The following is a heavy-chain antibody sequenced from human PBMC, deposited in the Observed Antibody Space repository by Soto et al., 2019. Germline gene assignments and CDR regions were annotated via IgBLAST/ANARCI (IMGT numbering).Heavy chain of an antibody. J-gene: IGHJ6*02. CDR2: ISYDGSNK. V-gene: IGHV3-30*18. CDR3: AKGPAIVLVSAARNHYYGMDF. D-gene: IGHD2-2*01. CDR1: GFTFSSYG. Sequence: GGSLRLSCAASGFTFSSYGMHWVRQAPGKGLEWVAVISYDGSNKYYADSVKGRFTISRDNSKNTLYLQMNSLRAEDTAVYYCAKGPAIVLVSAARNHYYGMDFWGQGSTVIVS.